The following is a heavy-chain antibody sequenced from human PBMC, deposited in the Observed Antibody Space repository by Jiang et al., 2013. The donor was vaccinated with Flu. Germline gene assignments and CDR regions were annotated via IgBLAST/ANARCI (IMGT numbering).Heavy chain of an antibody. CDR3: ARRGWHPASHWFDP. CDR2: ISAYNGNT. D-gene: IGHD5-24*01. CDR1: GYTFTPYG. V-gene: IGHV1-18*01. J-gene: IGHJ5*02. Sequence: SVKVSCKTSGYTFTPYGXTWVRQAPGQGLEWMGWISAYNGNTNYAQKLQGRVTMTTDTSTSTAYMELRSLRSDDTAVYYCARRGWHPASHWFDPWGQGTLVTVSS.